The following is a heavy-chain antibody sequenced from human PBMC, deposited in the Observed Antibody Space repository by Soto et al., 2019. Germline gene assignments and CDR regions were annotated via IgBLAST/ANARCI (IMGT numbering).Heavy chain of an antibody. V-gene: IGHV3-7*04. J-gene: IGHJ6*02. CDR1: TLSNLG. Sequence: TLSNLGIRLILQAQGKGVDWVANIKQDGSEKYYVDSVKGRFTVSRDNAKHSLYLQMNSLRAEDTAVYYCARDCSSTSCYQERYGMDVSGQGPTVSVSS. CDR3: ARDCSSTSCYQERYGMDV. D-gene: IGHD2-2*01. CDR2: IKQDGSEK.